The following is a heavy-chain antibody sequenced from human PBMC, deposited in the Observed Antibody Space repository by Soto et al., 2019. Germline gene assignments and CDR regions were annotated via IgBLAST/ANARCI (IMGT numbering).Heavy chain of an antibody. Sequence: GGSLRLSCAASGFTFSSYGMHWVRQAPGKGLEWVAVIWYDGSNKYYADSVKGRFTISRDNSKNTLYLQMNSLRAEDTAVYYCARDVLPGNNPTNCSSTSCYLTTPYYYYGMDVWGQGTTVTVSS. D-gene: IGHD2-2*01. CDR1: GFTFSSYG. CDR3: ARDVLPGNNPTNCSSTSCYLTTPYYYYGMDV. V-gene: IGHV3-33*01. CDR2: IWYDGSNK. J-gene: IGHJ6*02.